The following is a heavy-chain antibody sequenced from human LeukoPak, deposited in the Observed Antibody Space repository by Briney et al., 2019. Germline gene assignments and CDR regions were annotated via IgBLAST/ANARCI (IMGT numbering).Heavy chain of an antibody. J-gene: IGHJ5*02. D-gene: IGHD3-22*01. CDR3: ARVPRYRYYYDSSGYYNGNWFDP. V-gene: IGHV1-18*01. Sequence: ASVKVSCKASGYTFTSYGISWVRQAPGQGLEWMGWISAYNGNTNYAQKLQGRVTMTTDTSTSTAYMELRSLRSHDTAVYYCARVPRYRYYYDSSGYYNGNWFDPWGQGTLVTVSS. CDR1: GYTFTSYG. CDR2: ISAYNGNT.